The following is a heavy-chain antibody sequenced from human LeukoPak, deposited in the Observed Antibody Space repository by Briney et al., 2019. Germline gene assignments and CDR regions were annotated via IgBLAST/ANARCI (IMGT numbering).Heavy chain of an antibody. Sequence: SETLSLTCTVSGGSITNYYWSWIRQPPGKGLEWIGYVCYTGNTNYNPSLKSRVTISLDTSKNQFSLKLTSVTAADTAMYYCARSAGSGWYGIDSWGQGTLVTVSS. CDR3: ARSAGSGWYGIDS. CDR2: VCYTGNT. V-gene: IGHV4-59*01. D-gene: IGHD6-19*01. CDR1: GGSITNYY. J-gene: IGHJ4*02.